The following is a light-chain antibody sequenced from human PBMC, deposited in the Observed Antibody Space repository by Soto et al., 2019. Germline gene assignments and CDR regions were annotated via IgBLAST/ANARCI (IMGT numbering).Light chain of an antibody. J-gene: IGKJ1*01. V-gene: IGKV3-15*01. CDR2: RAS. CDR3: QQRTDRPPWT. CDR1: QSVNTL. Sequence: EEALTQSPASLSVSPGETATLSCTTSQSVNTLLAWYQQRPGQDPRLLIYRASTRPTGIPARFSGSGSGTEFTLTINCLQSEDFAVYYCQQRTDRPPWTFGQGTNVDI.